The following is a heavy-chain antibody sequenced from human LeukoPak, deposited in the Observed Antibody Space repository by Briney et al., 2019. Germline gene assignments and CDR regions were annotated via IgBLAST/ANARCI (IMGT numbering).Heavy chain of an antibody. V-gene: IGHV3-23*01. CDR1: GFTVSSYG. CDR2: FSATDGSA. CDR3: AKARIASAGTGAFDV. J-gene: IGHJ3*01. Sequence: GGSLRLSCAASGFTVSSYGMTWVRQAPGKGLEWVSAFSATDGSAQYAESAKGRFTISRDNSKNSLYLQMNSLRDEDTAVYYCAKARIASAGTGAFDVWGQGTMVTVSS. D-gene: IGHD6-13*01.